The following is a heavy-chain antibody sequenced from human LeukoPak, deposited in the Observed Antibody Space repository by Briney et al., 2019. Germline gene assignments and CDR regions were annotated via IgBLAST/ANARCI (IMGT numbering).Heavy chain of an antibody. CDR3: AKSSGRYCSGGSCFDFDS. CDR2: IGHSCRTT. Sequence: GGSLRLSCAASGFTFSTYAMSWVRQAPGKGLEWVSAIGHSCRTTYYTDSVKGRFTISRDNSKNTLYLQMNSLRAEDTAVYYCAKSSGRYCSGGSCFDFDSWGQGTLVTVSS. D-gene: IGHD2-15*01. CDR1: GFTFSTYA. J-gene: IGHJ4*02. V-gene: IGHV3-23*01.